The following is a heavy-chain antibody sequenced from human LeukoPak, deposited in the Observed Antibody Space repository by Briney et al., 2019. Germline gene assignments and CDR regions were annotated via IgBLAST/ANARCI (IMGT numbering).Heavy chain of an antibody. CDR1: GFTFSSYW. D-gene: IGHD3-16*01. Sequence: GGCRRLSSAASGFTFSSYWMHWVRQPPGKGLVWVSRIHSDGRRTSDADSVKGRLTNSRDNAENTLYLQMNSLRAEDTAVYYCAKDTPPSFMSTSGGVTQYWGQGTLVTVSS. CDR2: IHSDGRRT. CDR3: AKDTPPSFMSTSGGVTQY. V-gene: IGHV3-74*01. J-gene: IGHJ4*02.